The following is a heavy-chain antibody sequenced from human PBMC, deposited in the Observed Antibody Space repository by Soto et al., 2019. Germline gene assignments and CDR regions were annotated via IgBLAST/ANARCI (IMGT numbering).Heavy chain of an antibody. V-gene: IGHV4-59*01. D-gene: IGHD6-6*01. CDR1: GGSINTYY. Sequence: PSETLSLTCAVSGGSINTYYWSWVRQPPGKGLEWIGNIHHSGSTNYNPSINSRVTISIDTSKNKLSLWLNSVTAADTAVYYCARHVGYSSSLGSGFDPWGQGTLVTVSS. CDR3: ARHVGYSSSLGSGFDP. CDR2: IHHSGST. J-gene: IGHJ5*02.